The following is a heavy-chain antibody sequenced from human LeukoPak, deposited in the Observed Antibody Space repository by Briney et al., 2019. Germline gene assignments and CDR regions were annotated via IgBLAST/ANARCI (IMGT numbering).Heavy chain of an antibody. CDR3: ATARGYGGNSLEY. V-gene: IGHV1-46*01. J-gene: IGHJ4*02. D-gene: IGHD4-23*01. CDR1: GYTFTSYY. Sequence: GASVKVSCKASGYTFTSYYMHWVRQAPGQGLEWMGIINPSGGSTSYAQKFQGRVTMTRDASTSTVYMELSSLSSEATAVYYCATARGYGGNSLEYWGKETLVTVSS. CDR2: INPSGGST.